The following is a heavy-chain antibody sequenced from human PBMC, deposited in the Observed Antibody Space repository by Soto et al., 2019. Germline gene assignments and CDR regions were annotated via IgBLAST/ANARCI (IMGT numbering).Heavy chain of an antibody. CDR3: TRALRIAAAGTHNYYYGMDV. J-gene: IGHJ6*02. Sequence: SVKVSCKASGGTFSSYAISWVRQAPGQGLEWMGGIIPIFGTANYAQKFQGRVTITADESTSTAYMELSSLRSEDTAVYYCTRALRIAAAGTHNYYYGMDVWGQGTTVTVS. D-gene: IGHD6-13*01. CDR2: IIPIFGTA. V-gene: IGHV1-69*13. CDR1: GGTFSSYA.